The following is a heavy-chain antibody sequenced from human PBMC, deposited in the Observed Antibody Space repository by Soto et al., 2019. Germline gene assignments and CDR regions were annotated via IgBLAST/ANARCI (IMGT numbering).Heavy chain of an antibody. J-gene: IGHJ6*02. CDR1: GFTFSRYA. Sequence: PGGSLRLSCAASGFTFSRYAMSWVRQAPGKGLEWVSTISGHGISGSGGYTAYGDSVKGRFTISRDNPKNTLYLQMNSLRAEDTAVYYCAKGPGGNSEAYDYFGMDVWGQGTTVTVSS. CDR3: AKGPGGNSEAYDYFGMDV. V-gene: IGHV3-23*01. D-gene: IGHD1-1*01. CDR2: ISGHGISGSGGYT.